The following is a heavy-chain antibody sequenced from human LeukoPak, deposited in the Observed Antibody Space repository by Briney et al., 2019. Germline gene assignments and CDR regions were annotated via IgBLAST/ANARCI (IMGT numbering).Heavy chain of an antibody. CDR3: AKDRVVVVPAAETRYYYYYMDV. J-gene: IGHJ6*03. CDR2: ISGSGGST. V-gene: IGHV3-23*01. CDR1: GFTFSSYD. Sequence: GGSLRLSCVVSGFTFSSYDMSWVRQAPGKGLEWVSGISGSGGSTYYADSVKGRFTISRDNSKNTLYLQMNSLRAEDTAVYYCAKDRVVVVPAAETRYYYYYMDVWGKGTTVTISS. D-gene: IGHD2-2*01.